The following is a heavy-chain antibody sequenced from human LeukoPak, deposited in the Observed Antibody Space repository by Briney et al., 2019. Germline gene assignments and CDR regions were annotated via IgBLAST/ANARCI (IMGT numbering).Heavy chain of an antibody. V-gene: IGHV1-2*06. Sequence: ASVKVSCKASGYTFTSYGISWVRQAPGQGLEWMGRINPNSGGTNYAQKFQGRVTMTRDTSISTAYMELSRLRSDDTAVYYCARDEDYGGNFDYWGQGTLVTVSS. CDR3: ARDEDYGGNFDY. J-gene: IGHJ4*02. CDR2: INPNSGGT. CDR1: GYTFTSYG. D-gene: IGHD4-23*01.